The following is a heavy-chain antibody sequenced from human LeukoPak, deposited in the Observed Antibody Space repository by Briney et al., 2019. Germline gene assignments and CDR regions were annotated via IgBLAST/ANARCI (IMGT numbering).Heavy chain of an antibody. Sequence: QTGGSLRLSCAASGFTFDDYAMHWVRQAPGKGLEWVSGISWNSGSIGYADSVKGRFTISRDNAKNSLYLQMNSLRAEDTAVYYCARDITCPSYYDFWSGYYIGFDYWGQGTLVTVSS. CDR1: GFTFDDYA. V-gene: IGHV3-9*01. J-gene: IGHJ4*02. CDR3: ARDITCPSYYDFWSGYYIGFDY. D-gene: IGHD3-3*01. CDR2: ISWNSGSI.